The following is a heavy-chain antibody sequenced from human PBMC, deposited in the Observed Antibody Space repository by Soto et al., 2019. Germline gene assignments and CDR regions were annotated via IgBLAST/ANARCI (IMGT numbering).Heavy chain of an antibody. CDR3: ARGVSSSWYGSDYYYGMDV. CDR2: IYPGDSDT. J-gene: IGHJ6*02. Sequence: GESLTISCKSSEYSFTSYWIGWVRKMPGKGLEWMGIIYPGDSDTRYSPSFQGQVTISADKSISTAYLQWSSLKASDTAMYYCARGVSSSWYGSDYYYGMDVWGQGTTVTVSS. CDR1: EYSFTSYW. D-gene: IGHD6-13*01. V-gene: IGHV5-51*01.